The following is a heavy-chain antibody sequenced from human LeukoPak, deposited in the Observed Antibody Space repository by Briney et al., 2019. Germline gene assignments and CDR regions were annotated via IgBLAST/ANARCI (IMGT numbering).Heavy chain of an antibody. D-gene: IGHD3-10*01. CDR2: ISFDENDK. CDR3: AKGLGDGFAGFCIDDY. CDR1: GFTFTKFG. V-gene: IGHV3-30*18. J-gene: IGHJ4*02. Sequence: GGSLRLSCAASGFTFTKFGMHWVRQAPGQGLEWVALISFDENDKYYADSVKGRFTISRDNSKNTLYLQLSSLTAEDTAVYYCAKGLGDGFAGFCIDDYWGQGTLVTVSS.